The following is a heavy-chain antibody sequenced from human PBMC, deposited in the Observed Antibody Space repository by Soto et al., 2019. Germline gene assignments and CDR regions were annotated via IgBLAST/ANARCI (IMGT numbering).Heavy chain of an antibody. CDR2: ISSSSSTI. CDR1: GFTFSSYS. V-gene: IGHV3-48*02. CDR3: ARVGYCSGGSCYTLDY. D-gene: IGHD2-15*01. Sequence: EVQLVESGGGLVQPGGSLRLSCAASGFTFSSYSMNWVRQAPGKGLEWVSYISSSSSTIYYADSVEGRFTISRDNAKNSLYLQMNSLRDEDTAVYYCARVGYCSGGSCYTLDYWGQGTLVTVSS. J-gene: IGHJ4*02.